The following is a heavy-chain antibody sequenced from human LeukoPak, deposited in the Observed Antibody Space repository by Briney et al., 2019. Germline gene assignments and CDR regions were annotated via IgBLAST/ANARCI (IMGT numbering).Heavy chain of an antibody. CDR3: TTGDYSDSSTYDY. V-gene: IGHV3-15*01. J-gene: IGHJ4*02. CDR2: VKSRTDGGTT. CDR1: GFTFSNAW. D-gene: IGHD3-22*01. Sequence: GGSLRLSCAASGFTFSNAWMSWVRQAPGKGLEWVGRVKSRTDGGTTDYAAPVKGRFTISRDDSKYTVYLQMNSLKTEDTAVYYCTTGDYSDSSTYDYWGQGTLVTVSS.